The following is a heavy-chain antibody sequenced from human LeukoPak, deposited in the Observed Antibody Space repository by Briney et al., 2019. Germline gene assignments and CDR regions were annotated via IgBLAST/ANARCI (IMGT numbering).Heavy chain of an antibody. D-gene: IGHD6-19*01. CDR3: ARGRAQWLVLLDY. CDR1: GFTFSRYS. CDR2: ISGSGGST. J-gene: IGHJ4*02. V-gene: IGHV3-21*01. Sequence: RAGGSLRLSCAASGFTFSRYSMKWVRQAPGKGLEWVSAISGSGGSTYYADSVKGRFTISRDNAKNSLYLQMNSLRAEDTAVYYCARGRAQWLVLLDYWGQGTLVTVSS.